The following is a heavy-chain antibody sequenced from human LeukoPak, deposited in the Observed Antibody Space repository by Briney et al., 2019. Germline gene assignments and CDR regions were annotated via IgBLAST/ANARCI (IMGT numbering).Heavy chain of an antibody. D-gene: IGHD3-9*01. J-gene: IGHJ4*02. CDR2: IDWNSRST. Sequence: GGSLRLSCAASGFTFDDYAMQWVRLSPGKGLEWVSRIDWNSRSTVYADSVRGRFTISRDNAKNSLYLQINSLRREDTALYYCARDRRPLTGYNAQDYWGQGTLVTVSS. CDR1: GFTFDDYA. CDR3: ARDRRPLTGYNAQDY. V-gene: IGHV3-9*01.